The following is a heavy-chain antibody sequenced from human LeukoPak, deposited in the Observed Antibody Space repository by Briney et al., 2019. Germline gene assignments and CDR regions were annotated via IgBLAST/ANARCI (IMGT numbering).Heavy chain of an antibody. V-gene: IGHV3-20*04. CDR1: GFTFDDYG. CDR3: ARSVGYSYYYYYMDV. D-gene: IGHD5-18*01. CDR2: INWNGSST. J-gene: IGHJ6*03. Sequence: GGSLRLSCAASGFTFDDYGMSWVRQAPGKGLEWVSGINWNGSSTGYADSVKGRFTISRDNAKNSLYLQMNSLRAEDTALYYCARSVGYSYYYYYMDVWGKGTTVTVSS.